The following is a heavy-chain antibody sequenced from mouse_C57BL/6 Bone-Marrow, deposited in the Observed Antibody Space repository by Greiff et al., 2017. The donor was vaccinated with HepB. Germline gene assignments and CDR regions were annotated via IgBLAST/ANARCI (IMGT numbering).Heavy chain of an antibody. CDR2: ISDGGSYT. V-gene: IGHV5-4*01. Sequence: EVMLVESGGGLVKPGGSLKLSCAASGFTFSSYAMSWVRQTPEKRLEWVATISDGGSYTYYPDNVKGRFTISRDNAKNNLYLQMSHLKSEDTAMYYCARDGAHGAWFAYWGQGTLVTVSA. J-gene: IGHJ3*01. CDR3: ARDGAHGAWFAY. CDR1: GFTFSSYA. D-gene: IGHD1-3*01.